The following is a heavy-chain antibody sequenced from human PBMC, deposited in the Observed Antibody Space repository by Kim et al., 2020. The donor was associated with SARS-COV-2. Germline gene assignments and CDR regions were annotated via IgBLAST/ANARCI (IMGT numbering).Heavy chain of an antibody. Sequence: GGSLRLSCAASGFTFSSYGMHWVRQAPGKGLEWVAVIWDDGSNKYYADSVKGRFTISRDNSKNTLKLQMNSLRAEDTAVYYCAREDVINMVRGVPPRDYWGQGTLVTVSS. D-gene: IGHD3-10*01. J-gene: IGHJ4*02. CDR2: IWDDGSNK. CDR1: GFTFSSYG. V-gene: IGHV3-33*01. CDR3: AREDVINMVRGVPPRDY.